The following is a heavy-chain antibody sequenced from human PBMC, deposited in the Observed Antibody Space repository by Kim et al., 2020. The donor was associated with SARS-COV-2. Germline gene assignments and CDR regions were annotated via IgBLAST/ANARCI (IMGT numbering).Heavy chain of an antibody. V-gene: IGHV3-74*01. CDR3: ARVGYSSTWYVDY. J-gene: IGHJ4*02. Sequence: GGSLRLSCAASGFTFSSYWMHWVRQAPGKGLVWVSRINSDGSGTSYADSVKGRFTISRDNAKNTLYLQMNSLRAEDTAVYYCARVGYSSTWYVDYWGQGTLVTVSS. CDR2: INSDGSGT. D-gene: IGHD6-13*01. CDR1: GFTFSSYW.